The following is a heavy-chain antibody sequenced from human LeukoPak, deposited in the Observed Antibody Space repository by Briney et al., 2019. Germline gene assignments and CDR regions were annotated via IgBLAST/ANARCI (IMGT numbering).Heavy chain of an antibody. CDR2: ISSSSSYI. CDR3: ARIYDFWSGYADEDDY. V-gene: IGHV3-21*01. Sequence: GGSLRLSCAASGFTFSSYSMNWVRQAPGKGLEWVSSISSSSSYIYYADSVKGRFTISRDNAKNSLYLQMNSLRAEDTAVYNCARIYDFWSGYADEDDYWGQGTLVTVSS. D-gene: IGHD3-3*01. J-gene: IGHJ4*02. CDR1: GFTFSSYS.